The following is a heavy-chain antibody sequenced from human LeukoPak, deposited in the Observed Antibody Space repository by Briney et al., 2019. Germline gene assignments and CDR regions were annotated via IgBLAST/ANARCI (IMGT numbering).Heavy chain of an antibody. CDR3: VREGITKAFDL. J-gene: IGHJ4*02. Sequence: GASVKVSCKASGFTFTDYYMHWVRLAPGQGLERMGYINPHSGVTSFPQKFRGRVTLTTDTSISAAYMELSSLISDDTAMYYCVREGITKAFDLWGQGALVTVSS. D-gene: IGHD1-14*01. V-gene: IGHV1-2*02. CDR1: GFTFTDYY. CDR2: INPHSGVT.